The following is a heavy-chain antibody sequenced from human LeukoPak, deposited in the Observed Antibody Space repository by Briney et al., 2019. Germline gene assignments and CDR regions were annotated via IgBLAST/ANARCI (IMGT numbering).Heavy chain of an antibody. CDR2: ISGSGGGT. CDR1: GITLSNYG. CDR3: AKRGVVIRVILVGFHKEAYYFDS. J-gene: IGHJ4*02. V-gene: IGHV3-23*01. Sequence: GGSLRLSCAVSGITLSNYGMSWVRQAPGKGLEWVAGISGSGGGTNYADSVKGRFTISRDNPKNTLYLQMNSLRAEDTAVYFCAKRGVVIRVILVGFHKEAYYFDSWGQGALATVSS. D-gene: IGHD3-22*01.